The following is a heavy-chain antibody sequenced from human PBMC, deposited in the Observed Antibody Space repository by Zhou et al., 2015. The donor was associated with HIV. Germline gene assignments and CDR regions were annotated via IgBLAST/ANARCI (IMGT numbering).Heavy chain of an antibody. Sequence: LVQSGTEVRKPGSSVKVSCKASGGTFSSYAISWVRQAPGQGLEWMGGIIPIFGTANYAQKFQGRVTITADESTSTAYMELSSLRSEDTAVYYCARGWCSSTSCYKLPGYYGMDVWGQGTTVTVSS. V-gene: IGHV1-69*01. J-gene: IGHJ6*02. CDR2: IIPIFGTA. D-gene: IGHD2-2*01. CDR1: GGTFSSYA. CDR3: ARGWCSSTSCYKLPGYYGMDV.